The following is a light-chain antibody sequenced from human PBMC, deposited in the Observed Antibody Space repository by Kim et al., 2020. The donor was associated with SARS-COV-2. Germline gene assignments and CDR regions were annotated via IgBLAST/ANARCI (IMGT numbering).Light chain of an antibody. CDR2: KAS. J-gene: IGKJ4*01. Sequence: DIQMAQSPSTLSASLGDRVTITCRASQTISSWLAWYQHKPGKAPKLLIHKASTLETGVPSRFSGSESGTEFNLTISSLQPDDFATYYCQQYHSYSLTFGGGTKVDIK. CDR1: QTISSW. CDR3: QQYHSYSLT. V-gene: IGKV1-5*03.